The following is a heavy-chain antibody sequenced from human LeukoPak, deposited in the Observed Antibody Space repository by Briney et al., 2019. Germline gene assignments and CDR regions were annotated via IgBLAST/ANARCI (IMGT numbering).Heavy chain of an antibody. CDR1: GFTFSSYS. CDR3: AYDSSGHDAFDI. D-gene: IGHD3-22*01. V-gene: IGHV3-21*01. J-gene: IGHJ3*02. CDR2: ISSSSSYI. Sequence: TGGSLRLSCAASGFTFSSYSMNWVRQAPGKGLEWVSSISSSSSYIYYADSVKGRFTISRDNAKNSLYLQMNSLRAEDTAVHYCAYDSSGHDAFDIWGQGTMVTVSS.